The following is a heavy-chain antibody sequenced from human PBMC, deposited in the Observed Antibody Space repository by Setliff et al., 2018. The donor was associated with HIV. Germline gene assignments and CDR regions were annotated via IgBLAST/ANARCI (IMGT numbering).Heavy chain of an antibody. V-gene: IGHV4-31*03. Sequence: SETLSLTCIVSGGSISSGGYYWSWIRQHPGKGLEWIGYIYYSGSTYYNPSLKSRVTISVDTSKNQFSLKLSSVTAADTAVYYCARDAMVVAARSYYMDVWGKGTTVTV. CDR2: IYYSGST. J-gene: IGHJ6*03. D-gene: IGHD2-15*01. CDR1: GGSISSGGYY. CDR3: ARDAMVVAARSYYMDV.